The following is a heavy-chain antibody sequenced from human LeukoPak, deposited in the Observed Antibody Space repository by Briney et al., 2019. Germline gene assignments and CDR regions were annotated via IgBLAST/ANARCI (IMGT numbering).Heavy chain of an antibody. CDR2: ISSSSSYI. V-gene: IGHV3-21*04. J-gene: IGHJ4*02. Sequence: PGGSLRLSCAASRFTFSSYSMNWVRQAPGKGLEWVSSISSSSSYIYYADSVKGRFTISRDNAKNPLYLQMNSLRAEDTAVYYCAREEYYYDSSGYYLPYYFDYWGQGTLVTVSS. D-gene: IGHD3-22*01. CDR1: RFTFSSYS. CDR3: AREEYYYDSSGYYLPYYFDY.